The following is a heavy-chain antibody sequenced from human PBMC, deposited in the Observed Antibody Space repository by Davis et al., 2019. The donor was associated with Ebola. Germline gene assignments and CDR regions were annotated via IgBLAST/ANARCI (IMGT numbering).Heavy chain of an antibody. V-gene: IGHV4-34*01. CDR3: ATTFLLVGATARD. J-gene: IGHJ4*02. Sequence: SETLSLTCAVYGGSFSGYYWSWIRQPPGKGLEWIGEINHSGSTNYNPSLKSRVTISVDTSKNQFSLKLSPVTAADTAVYYCATTFLLVGATARDWGQGTLVTVSS. D-gene: IGHD1-26*01. CDR2: INHSGST. CDR1: GGSFSGYY.